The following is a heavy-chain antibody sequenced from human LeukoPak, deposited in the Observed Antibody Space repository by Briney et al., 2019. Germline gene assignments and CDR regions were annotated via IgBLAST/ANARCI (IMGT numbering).Heavy chain of an antibody. CDR3: ARDGTGTTSFDYYYGMDV. J-gene: IGHJ6*02. CDR1: GGSISSYY. V-gene: IGHV4-4*07. CDR2: IYTSGST. Sequence: PSETLSLTCTVSGGSISSYYWSWIRQPAGKGLEWIGRIYTSGSTNYNPSLKSRVTMSVDTSENQFSLKLSSVTAADTAVYYCARDGTGTTSFDYYYGMDVWGQGTTVTVSS. D-gene: IGHD1-1*01.